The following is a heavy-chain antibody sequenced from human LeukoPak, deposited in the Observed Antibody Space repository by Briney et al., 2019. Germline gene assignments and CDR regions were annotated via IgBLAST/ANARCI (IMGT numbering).Heavy chain of an antibody. CDR1: GYTFTSYY. CDR2: INPSGGST. D-gene: IGHD3-10*01. CDR3: ARDVVYYYGSGNTINWFDP. V-gene: IGHV1-46*01. J-gene: IGHJ5*02. Sequence: ASVKVSCKASGYTFTSYYMHWVRQAPGQGLEWMGIINPSGGSTSYAQKFQGRVTMTRDTSTSTVYMELSSLRSEDTAVYYCARDVVYYYGSGNTINWFDPWGQGTLVTVSS.